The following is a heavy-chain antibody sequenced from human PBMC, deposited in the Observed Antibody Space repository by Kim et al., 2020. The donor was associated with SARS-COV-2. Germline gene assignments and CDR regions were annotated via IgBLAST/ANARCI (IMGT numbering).Heavy chain of an antibody. Sequence: SETLSLTCTASGHSINSGSYYWSWIRQLPGKGLEWIGYIQDSGATYYIPSLQSRAIISADMSKTHFSLTLRSVTVADTAVYYCARFNPWGATTHFDSWGQGTLVTVSS. J-gene: IGHJ4*02. V-gene: IGHV4-31*03. CDR3: ARFNPWGATTHFDS. CDR2: IQDSGAT. D-gene: IGHD3-16*01. CDR1: GHSINSGSYY.